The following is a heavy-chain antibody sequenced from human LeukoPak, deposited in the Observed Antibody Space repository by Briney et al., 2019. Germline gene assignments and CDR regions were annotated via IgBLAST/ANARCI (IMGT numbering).Heavy chain of an antibody. V-gene: IGHV3-64*01. D-gene: IGHD1-26*01. J-gene: IGHJ6*03. Sequence: GGSLRLSCAASGFTFSAYTIHWVRQAPGRRLESVSAIISNGGSTYYANSVKGRFTISRDNSKNTLYLQMGSLRAEDMAVNYCARVKMGATISDYYYYYMDVWGKGTTVTVSS. CDR2: IISNGGST. CDR3: ARVKMGATISDYYYYYMDV. CDR1: GFTFSAYT.